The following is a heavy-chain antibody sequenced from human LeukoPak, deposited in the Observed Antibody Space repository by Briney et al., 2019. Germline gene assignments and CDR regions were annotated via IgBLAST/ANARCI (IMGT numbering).Heavy chain of an antibody. J-gene: IGHJ6*02. D-gene: IGHD2-15*01. Sequence: GGSLRLSCAASGFTFSSYEMNWVRQAPGKGLEWVSYISSSGSTIYYADSVKGRFTISRDNAKNSPYLQMNSLRAEDTAVYYCARDQCSGGSCYSYYYYGMDVWGQGTTVTVSS. V-gene: IGHV3-48*03. CDR3: ARDQCSGGSCYSYYYYGMDV. CDR1: GFTFSSYE. CDR2: ISSSGSTI.